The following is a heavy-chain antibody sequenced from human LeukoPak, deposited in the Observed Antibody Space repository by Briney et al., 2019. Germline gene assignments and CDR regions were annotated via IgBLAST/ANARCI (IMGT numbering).Heavy chain of an antibody. Sequence: SETLSLTCTVSGGSISSSSYYWGWIRQPPGKGLEWIGSIYYSGNTYYNPSLKSRVSISVDTSENQFSLKLSSVTAADTAVYYCAREAAAAGIYYGMDVWGQGTTVTVSS. V-gene: IGHV4-39*07. CDR2: IYYSGNT. CDR1: GGSISSSSYY. D-gene: IGHD6-13*01. J-gene: IGHJ6*02. CDR3: AREAAAAGIYYGMDV.